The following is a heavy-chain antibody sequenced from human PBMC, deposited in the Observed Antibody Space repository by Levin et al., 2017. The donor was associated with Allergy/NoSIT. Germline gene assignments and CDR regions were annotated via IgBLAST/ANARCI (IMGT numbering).Heavy chain of an antibody. Sequence: KGLVWVSRINSDGSSTSYADSVKGRFTISRDNAKNTLYLQMNSLRAEDTAVYYCARDLGIAAAYGMDVWGQGTTVTVSS. CDR3: ARDLGIAAAYGMDV. D-gene: IGHD6-13*01. J-gene: IGHJ6*02. CDR2: INSDGSST. V-gene: IGHV3-74*01.